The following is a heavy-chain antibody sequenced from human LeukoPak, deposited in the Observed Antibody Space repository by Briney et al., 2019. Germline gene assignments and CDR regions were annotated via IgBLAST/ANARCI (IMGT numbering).Heavy chain of an antibody. Sequence: GGSLRLSCAASGFAVSSNYTSWVRQAPGKGLEWVSVIYSGDTTYYADSVKGRFTISRDKSENTLYLQMNSLGVDDTAVYYCASRYSYGGQSTFDYWGQGTLVTVSS. J-gene: IGHJ4*02. CDR1: GFAVSSNY. CDR3: ASRYSYGGQSTFDY. D-gene: IGHD5-18*01. CDR2: IYSGDTT. V-gene: IGHV3-66*01.